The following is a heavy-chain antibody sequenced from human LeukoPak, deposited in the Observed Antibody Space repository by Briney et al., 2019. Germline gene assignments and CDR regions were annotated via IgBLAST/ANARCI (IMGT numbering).Heavy chain of an antibody. J-gene: IGHJ4*02. Sequence: GGSLRLSCAASGFTFTTYAMGWVRQAPGKGLEWVAVISYDGSKKDYADSVKDRFSIPRDYSKHTLYLQMNSLRADDSAVYYCAKGNGWYAFDYWGQGTLVTVSS. CDR2: ISYDGSKK. D-gene: IGHD6-19*01. CDR1: GFTFTTYA. V-gene: IGHV3-30*18. CDR3: AKGNGWYAFDY.